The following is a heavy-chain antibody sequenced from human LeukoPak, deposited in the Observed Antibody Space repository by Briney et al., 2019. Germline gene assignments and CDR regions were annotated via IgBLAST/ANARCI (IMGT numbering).Heavy chain of an antibody. CDR1: GYTFTSYY. CDR2: IHLSDGTT. J-gene: IGHJ4*02. D-gene: IGHD6-19*01. V-gene: IGHV1-46*01. CDR3: ARSASGWHYFDY. Sequence: EASVKVSCTASGYTFTSYYMHWVRQAPGQGLEWMGIIHLSDGTTSYAQKFQGRVTMTRDTSTSTVYMELTSLRSEDTAVYYCARSASGWHYFDYWGQGTLVTVSS.